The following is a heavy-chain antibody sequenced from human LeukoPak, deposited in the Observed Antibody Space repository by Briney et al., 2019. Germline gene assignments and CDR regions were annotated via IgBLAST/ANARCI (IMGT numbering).Heavy chain of an antibody. J-gene: IGHJ6*03. CDR3: ARGRTVTTMFYYYYYYMDV. V-gene: IGHV4-59*01. CDR2: IYYSGST. Sequence: SETLSLTCTVSGVSISSYYWSWIRQPPGKGLEWIGYIYYSGSTNYNPSLKSRVTISVDTSKNQFSLKLSSVTAADTAVYYCARGRTVTTMFYYYYYYMDVWGKGTTVTISS. D-gene: IGHD4-17*01. CDR1: GVSISSYY.